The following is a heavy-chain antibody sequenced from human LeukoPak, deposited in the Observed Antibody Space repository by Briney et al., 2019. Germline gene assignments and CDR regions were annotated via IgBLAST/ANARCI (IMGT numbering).Heavy chain of an antibody. V-gene: IGHV4-39*07. CDR2: IYYSGST. Sequence: SETLSLTCTVSGGSISSSSYYWGWIRQPPGKGLEWIGSIYYSGSTYYNPSLKSRVTISVDTSKNQFSLKLSSVTAADTAVYYCARVWMVSVFEYSSSSALFGYWGQGTLVTVSS. D-gene: IGHD6-6*01. CDR3: ARVWMVSVFEYSSSSALFGY. J-gene: IGHJ4*02. CDR1: GGSISSSSYY.